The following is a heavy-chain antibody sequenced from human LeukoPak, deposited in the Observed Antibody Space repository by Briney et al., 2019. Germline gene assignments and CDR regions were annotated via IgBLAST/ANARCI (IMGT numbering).Heavy chain of an antibody. V-gene: IGHV3-7*01. Sequence: PGGSLRLSCAASGFTFSSYAMSWVRQAPGKGLEWVANIKDDGSQTYSGDSVKGRFTLSRDNAKNSIYLQLNSLTTDDTAVYYCVTWQFWSGYHFEYWGQGTQVTVSS. CDR3: VTWQFWSGYHFEY. CDR1: GFTFSSYA. D-gene: IGHD3-3*02. CDR2: IKDDGSQT. J-gene: IGHJ4*02.